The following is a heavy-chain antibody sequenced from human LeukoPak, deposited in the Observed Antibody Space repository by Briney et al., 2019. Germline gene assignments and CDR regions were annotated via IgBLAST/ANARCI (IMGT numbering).Heavy chain of an antibody. Sequence: SETLSLTCAVYGGSFSGYYWSWIRQPPGKGLEWIGEINHSGSTNYNPSLKSRVTISVDTSKNQFSLKLSSVTAADTAVYYCARGGWDCSSTCCYRLKFDYWGQGTLVTVSS. CDR3: ARGGWDCSSTCCYRLKFDY. CDR2: INHSGST. J-gene: IGHJ4*02. D-gene: IGHD2-2*01. CDR1: GGSFSGYY. V-gene: IGHV4-34*01.